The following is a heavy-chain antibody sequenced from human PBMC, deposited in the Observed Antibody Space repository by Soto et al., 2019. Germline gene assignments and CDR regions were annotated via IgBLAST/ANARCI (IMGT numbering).Heavy chain of an antibody. Sequence: GESLKISCKGSGYSFPSYWIGWVRQMPGKGREWMGIVYPGDSDTRYSPSFQGQVTISADKSISTAYLQWSSLKASDTAMYYCARLSGCNNVVCYKFDYRREGPLVTV. D-gene: IGHD2-8*01. J-gene: IGHJ4*02. CDR3: ARLSGCNNVVCYKFDY. CDR2: VYPGDSDT. V-gene: IGHV5-51*01. CDR1: GYSFPSYW.